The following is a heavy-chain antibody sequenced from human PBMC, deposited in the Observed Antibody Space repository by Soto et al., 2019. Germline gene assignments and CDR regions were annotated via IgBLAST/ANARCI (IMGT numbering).Heavy chain of an antibody. CDR3: ARVGRPGDIVVVPAAINTWFDP. V-gene: IGHV3-23*01. Sequence: CGSLRLSCVASGFTFSSYAMTWVRQAPGKGLEWVSTISGSAKTTFSADSVKGRSTVSRDNSNNTVYLQIDRLRVEDTAVYYYARVGRPGDIVVVPAAINTWFDPWGQGTLVTVSS. D-gene: IGHD2-2*02. J-gene: IGHJ5*02. CDR1: GFTFSSYA. CDR2: ISGSAKTT.